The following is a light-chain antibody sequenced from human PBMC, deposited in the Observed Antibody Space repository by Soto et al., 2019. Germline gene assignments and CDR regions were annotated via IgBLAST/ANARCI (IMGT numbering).Light chain of an antibody. CDR1: QSLSSN. CDR2: GAS. CDR3: QQYYRWPQT. V-gene: IGKV3-15*01. J-gene: IGKJ1*01. Sequence: EIVMTQSPATRSVSPGERATLSCRASQSLSSNLAWYQQKPGQAPRLLIYGASTRATGIPARFSGTGSGTEFTLTISSLQSEDFAVYYCQQYYRWPQTFGQGTKVDI.